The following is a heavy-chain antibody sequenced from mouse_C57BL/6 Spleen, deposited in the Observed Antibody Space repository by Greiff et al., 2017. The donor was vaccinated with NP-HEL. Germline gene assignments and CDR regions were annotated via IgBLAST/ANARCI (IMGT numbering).Heavy chain of an antibody. V-gene: IGHV1-80*01. CDR3: AREESQDVYFDY. CDR1: GYAFSSYW. Sequence: VQLQQSGAELVKPGASVKISCKASGYAFSSYWMNWVKQRPGKGLEWIGQIYPGDGDTNYNGKFKGKATLTADKSSSTAYMQLSSLTSEDSAVYFCAREESQDVYFDYWGQGTTLTVSS. CDR2: IYPGDGDT. J-gene: IGHJ2*01.